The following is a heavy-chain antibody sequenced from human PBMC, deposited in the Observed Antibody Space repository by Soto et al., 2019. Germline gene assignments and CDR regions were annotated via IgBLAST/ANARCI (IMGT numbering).Heavy chain of an antibody. J-gene: IGHJ4*02. V-gene: IGHV4-59*08. Sequence: PSETLSLTCTVSGGSISSYYWSWIRQPPGKGLEWIGYIYYSGSTNYNPSLKSRVTISVDTSKNQFSLKLSSVTAADTAVYYCARHDLITMIVVVNYFDYWGQGTLVTVSS. CDR1: GGSISSYY. CDR3: ARHDLITMIVVVNYFDY. CDR2: IYYSGST. D-gene: IGHD3-22*01.